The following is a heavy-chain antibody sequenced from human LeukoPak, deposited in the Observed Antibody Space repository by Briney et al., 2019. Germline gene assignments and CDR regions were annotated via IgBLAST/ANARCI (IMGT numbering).Heavy chain of an antibody. CDR2: IYYSGST. J-gene: IGHJ6*03. V-gene: IGHV4-39*07. D-gene: IGHD6-13*01. Sequence: PSETLSLTCIVSGGSISSSSYYWGWIRQPPGKGLEWIGSIYYSGSTFNNPSLKSRVTISVDTSKNQFSLKVSSVTAADTAVYYCARGRQGAAAGGYYYYYMDVWGKGTTVTVSS. CDR1: GGSISSSSYY. CDR3: ARGRQGAAAGGYYYYYMDV.